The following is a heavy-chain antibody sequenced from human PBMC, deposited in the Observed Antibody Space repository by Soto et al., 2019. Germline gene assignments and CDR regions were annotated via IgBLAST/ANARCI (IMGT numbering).Heavy chain of an antibody. V-gene: IGHV3-33*01. D-gene: IGHD3-16*01. Sequence: QVQLVESGGGVVQPGRSLRLSCAASGFTFSSYGMHWVRQAPGKGLEWVAVIWYDGSNKYYADSVKGRFTISRDNSKNTLYPQMNSLRAEDTAVYYCASSQGAYYYYGMDVWGQGTTVTVSS. J-gene: IGHJ6*02. CDR1: GFTFSSYG. CDR3: ASSQGAYYYYGMDV. CDR2: IWYDGSNK.